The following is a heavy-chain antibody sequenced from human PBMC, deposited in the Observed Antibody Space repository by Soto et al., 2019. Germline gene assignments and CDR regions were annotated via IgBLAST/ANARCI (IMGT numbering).Heavy chain of an antibody. CDR1: WFIFCDYC. CDR3: ARNRRGGGYYFDY. Sequence: GGALRLSFSASWFIFCDYCMKWGRPAPDKGLEWVSFINWSGEQTRYGDSMKGRFTVSRDNSRNSLYLQIDSLRVEDTAFYYCARNRRGGGYYFDYWGQGALVTVSS. V-gene: IGHV3-20*03. J-gene: IGHJ4*02. CDR2: INWSGEQT.